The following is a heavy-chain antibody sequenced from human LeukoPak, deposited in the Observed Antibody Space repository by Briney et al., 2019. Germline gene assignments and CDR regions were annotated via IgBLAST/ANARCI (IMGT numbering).Heavy chain of an antibody. D-gene: IGHD3-9*01. CDR2: INHSGST. Sequence: PSETLSLTCAVYGGSFSGYYWSWIRQPPGKGLEWIGEINHSGSTNYNPSLKSRVTISVDTSKNQFSLKLSSVTAADTAVYYCARVEVLRYFDWLLKVWENYYGMDVWGQGTTVTVSS. CDR3: ARVEVLRYFDWLLKVWENYYGMDV. V-gene: IGHV4-34*01. J-gene: IGHJ6*02. CDR1: GGSFSGYY.